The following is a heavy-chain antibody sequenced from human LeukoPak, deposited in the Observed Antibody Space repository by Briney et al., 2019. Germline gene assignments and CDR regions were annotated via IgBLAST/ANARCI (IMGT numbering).Heavy chain of an antibody. CDR2: ISGSGGST. V-gene: IGHV3-23*01. CDR3: ATEGIYCSSTSCLLY. D-gene: IGHD2-2*01. CDR1: GFTFSSYA. J-gene: IGHJ4*02. Sequence: GGSLRLSCAASGFTFSSYAMSWVRQAPGKGLEWVSAISGSGGSTYYADSVKGRFTISRDNSKNTLYLQMNSLRAEDTAVYYCATEGIYCSSTSCLLYWGQGTLVTVSS.